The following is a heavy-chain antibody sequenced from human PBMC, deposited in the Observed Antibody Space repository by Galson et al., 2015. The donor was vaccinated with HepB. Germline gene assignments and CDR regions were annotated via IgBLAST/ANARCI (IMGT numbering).Heavy chain of an antibody. D-gene: IGHD5-12*01. Sequence: ETLSLTCSVSPSSINNYYWSWIRQSPGNRPEWIGYIRYTGDTTYNPSLGYRVGMSVDASINQVSLWLTSVTAADTAIYYCARHPGRGSVGYAFDLWGQGTLVTVSA. J-gene: IGHJ4*02. V-gene: IGHV4-59*08. CDR3: ARHPGRGSVGYAFDL. CDR2: IRYTGDT. CDR1: PSSINNYY.